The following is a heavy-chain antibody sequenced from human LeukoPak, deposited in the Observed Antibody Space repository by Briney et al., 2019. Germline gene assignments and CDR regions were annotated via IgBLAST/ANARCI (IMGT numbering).Heavy chain of an antibody. V-gene: IGHV1-69*01. CDR1: GGTFSSYA. CDR3: ARGYCSSTSCYDDY. J-gene: IGHJ4*02. Sequence: ASVKVSCKASGGTFSSYAISWVRQAPGQGLEWMGGIIPIFGTANYAQKFQGRVTITADESTSTAYMELSSLRSEDTAVYCCARGYCSSTSCYDDYWGQGTLVTVSS. CDR2: IIPIFGTA. D-gene: IGHD2-2*01.